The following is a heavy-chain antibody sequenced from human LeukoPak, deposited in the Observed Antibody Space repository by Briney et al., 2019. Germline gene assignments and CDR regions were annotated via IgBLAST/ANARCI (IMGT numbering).Heavy chain of an antibody. J-gene: IGHJ4*02. CDR3: ARICSSTDCLIPD. CDR2: ISSSSSYI. CDR1: GFTFSSYS. V-gene: IGHV3-21*01. Sequence: SGGSLRLSCAASGFTFSSYSMNWVRQAPGKGLEWVSSISSSSSYIYYADSVKGRFTISRDNAKNTVYLQINSLRDEDTAVYYCARICSSTDCLIPDWGQGTLVTVSS. D-gene: IGHD2-2*01.